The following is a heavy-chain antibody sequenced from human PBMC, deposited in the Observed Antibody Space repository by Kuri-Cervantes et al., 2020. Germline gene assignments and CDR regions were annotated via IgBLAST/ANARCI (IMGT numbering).Heavy chain of an antibody. D-gene: IGHD2/OR15-2a*01. CDR1: GFTFSSYW. CDR3: ARDFKLALNIGIDAFDI. J-gene: IGHJ3*02. V-gene: IGHV3-7*01. Sequence: GESLKISCAASGFTFSSYWMSWVRQAPGKGLEWVANIKQDGSEKYYVDSVKGRFTISRDNAKNSLYLQMNSLRAEDTAVYYCARDFKLALNIGIDAFDIWGQGTMVTVSS. CDR2: IKQDGSEK.